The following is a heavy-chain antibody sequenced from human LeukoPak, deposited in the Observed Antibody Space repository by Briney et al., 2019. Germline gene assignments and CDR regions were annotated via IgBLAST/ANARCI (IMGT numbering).Heavy chain of an antibody. Sequence: SEALSLTCVVSGYSISSGYYWGWIRQPPGKGLEWIGSIYHSGSTYYDPSLKSRVTISVDRSKNQFSLKVNSVTAADTAVYYCARDMGYGDYVRLGDYWGQGTLVTVSS. D-gene: IGHD4-17*01. CDR2: IYHSGST. J-gene: IGHJ4*02. CDR1: GYSISSGYY. CDR3: ARDMGYGDYVRLGDY. V-gene: IGHV4-38-2*02.